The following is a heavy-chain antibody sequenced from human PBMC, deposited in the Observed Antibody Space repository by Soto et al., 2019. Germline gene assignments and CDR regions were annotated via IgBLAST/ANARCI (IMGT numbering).Heavy chain of an antibody. CDR1: GFTFSSYS. V-gene: IGHV3-48*01. Sequence: GGSLRLSCAASGFTFSSYSMNWVRQAPGKGLEWVSYISSSSSTIYYADSVKGRFTISRDNAKNSLYLQMNSLRAEDTAVYYCARNWGDIVVVPAADFDCRGQGTPVTVSS. CDR2: ISSSSSTI. J-gene: IGHJ4*02. D-gene: IGHD2-2*01. CDR3: ARNWGDIVVVPAADFDC.